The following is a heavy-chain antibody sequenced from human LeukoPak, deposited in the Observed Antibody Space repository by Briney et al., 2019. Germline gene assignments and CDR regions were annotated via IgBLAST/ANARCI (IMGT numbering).Heavy chain of an antibody. D-gene: IGHD4-11*01. J-gene: IGHJ6*02. CDR2: IQNSATT. V-gene: IGHV4-61*01. CDR3: ATDYSNFYGMDV. CDR1: GGSVNSGSYF. Sequence: SETLSLTCTVSGGSVNSGSYFWSWFRQPPGRGLEWIGYIQNSATTNYNPSLESRVTIFVDSSKDQFSLRVTSVTAADTAVYYCATDYSNFYGMDVWGQGTTVTVSS.